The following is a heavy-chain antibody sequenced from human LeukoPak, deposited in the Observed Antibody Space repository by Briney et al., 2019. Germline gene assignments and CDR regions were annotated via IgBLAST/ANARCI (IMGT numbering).Heavy chain of an antibody. CDR3: VRQAGVS. CDR1: GFTITNYW. J-gene: IGHJ5*02. CDR2: IKGDGSEK. V-gene: IGHV3-7*01. Sequence: GSLRLSCTVTGFTITNYWMTWVRQAPGKGLECVAYIKGDGSEKNYVDSVKGRFSISRDNAKNSLYLQMNSLRAEDTAIYYCVRQAGVSWGQGTLVTVSS. D-gene: IGHD6-19*01.